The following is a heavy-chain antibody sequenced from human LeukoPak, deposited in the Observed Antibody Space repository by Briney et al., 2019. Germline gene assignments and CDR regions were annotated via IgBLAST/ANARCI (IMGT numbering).Heavy chain of an antibody. Sequence: SETLSLTCAVYGGSFSGYYWSWIRQRPGKGLEWIGEINHRGSTNYNPSLKSRVTVSLDTSKNQFSLKLSSVTAADTAVYYCARAPGAALDWGQGTLVTVSS. D-gene: IGHD2-15*01. CDR2: INHRGST. CDR1: GGSFSGYY. J-gene: IGHJ4*02. CDR3: ARAPGAALD. V-gene: IGHV4-34*01.